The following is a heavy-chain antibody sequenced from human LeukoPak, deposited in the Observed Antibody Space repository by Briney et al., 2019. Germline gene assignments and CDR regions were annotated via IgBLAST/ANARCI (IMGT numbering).Heavy chain of an antibody. V-gene: IGHV3-9*03. CDR1: GFTFGDYA. CDR3: ARERGYRSGRGNNGFDI. Sequence: SLRLSCAASGFTFGDYAMHSGRHAPGKGLERVSGISWNSGSLSYADYVKGRFTSSIDNAKNSPYLQMNSLRAEDMALYYCARERGYRSGRGNNGFDIWGQGTMVTVSS. D-gene: IGHD5-18*01. J-gene: IGHJ3*02. CDR2: ISWNSGSL.